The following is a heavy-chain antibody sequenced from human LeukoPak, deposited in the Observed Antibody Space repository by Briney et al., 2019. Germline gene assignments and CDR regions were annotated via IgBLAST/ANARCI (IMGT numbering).Heavy chain of an antibody. V-gene: IGHV3-21*01. D-gene: IGHD3-9*01. Sequence: GGSLRLSCAASGFTFSSYSMNWVRQAPGKGLEWVSSISSSSSYIYYADSVKGRFTISRDNAKNSLYLQMNSLRAEDTAVYYCARVEGRYFDTFDIWGQGTMVTVSS. J-gene: IGHJ3*02. CDR2: ISSSSSYI. CDR3: ARVEGRYFDTFDI. CDR1: GFTFSSYS.